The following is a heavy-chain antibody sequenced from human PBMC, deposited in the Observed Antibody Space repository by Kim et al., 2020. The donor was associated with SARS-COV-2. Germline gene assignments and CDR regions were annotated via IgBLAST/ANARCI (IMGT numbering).Heavy chain of an antibody. CDR2: IDTSTGTP. V-gene: IGHV7-4-1*02. CDR3: ARDHCTNTSCFDP. CDR1: GYSFTNHA. J-gene: IGHJ5*02. Sequence: ASVKVSCRGSGYSFTNHAINWVRQAPGQGLEWMGWIDTSTGTPTYAQGFTGRFVFSLDTSVTTEYLQITSLKTEETALYFCARDHCTNTSCFDPWGQGTL. D-gene: IGHD2-8*01.